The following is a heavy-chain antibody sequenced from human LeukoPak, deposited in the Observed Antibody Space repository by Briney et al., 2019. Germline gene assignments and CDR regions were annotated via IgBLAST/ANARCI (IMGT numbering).Heavy chain of an antibody. V-gene: IGHV3-21*01. CDR2: ISSSSSYI. Sequence: PGGSLTLSCPASRFTFTIYSMNWVRQAPGKGLEWVSSISSSSSYIYYADSVKGRFTISRDNAKNSLYLQMNSLRSEDPAVYYCAREPGITGTSYFDYWGEGTLVTVSS. J-gene: IGHJ4*02. D-gene: IGHD1-20*01. CDR1: RFTFTIYS. CDR3: AREPGITGTSYFDY.